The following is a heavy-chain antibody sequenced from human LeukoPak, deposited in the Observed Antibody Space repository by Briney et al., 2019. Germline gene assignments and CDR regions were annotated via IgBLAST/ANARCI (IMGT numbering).Heavy chain of an antibody. CDR3: ASRGGQSSFDY. V-gene: IGHV3-53*01. Sequence: GGSLRLSCAASGFTASSNFMSWVRQAPGKGLEWVSVIYSGGSTYYADSVKGRFTISSDNSKNTLFLQMNSLGAEDTAVYYCASRGGQSSFDYWGQGTLVTVSS. J-gene: IGHJ4*02. D-gene: IGHD2-15*01. CDR1: GFTASSNF. CDR2: IYSGGST.